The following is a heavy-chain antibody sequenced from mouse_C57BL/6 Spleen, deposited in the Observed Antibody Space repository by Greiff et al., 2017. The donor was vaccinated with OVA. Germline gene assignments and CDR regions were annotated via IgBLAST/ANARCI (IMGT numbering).Heavy chain of an antibody. V-gene: IGHV10-1*01. J-gene: IGHJ4*01. CDR3: VRRDYGPYYYAMDY. CDR2: IRSKSNNYAT. CDR1: GFSFNTYA. D-gene: IGHD1-1*01. Sequence: EVKLMESGGGLVQPKGSLKLSCAASGFSFNTYAMNWVRQAPGKGLEWVARIRSKSNNYATYYADSVKDRFTISRDDSESMLYLQMNNLKTEDTAMYYCVRRDYGPYYYAMDYWGQGTSVTVSS.